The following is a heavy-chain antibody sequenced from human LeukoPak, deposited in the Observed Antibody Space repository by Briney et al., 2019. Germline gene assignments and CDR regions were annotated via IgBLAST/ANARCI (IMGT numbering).Heavy chain of an antibody. Sequence: GGSLRLSCAASGFTFDDYAMHWVRQAPGKGLEWVSGISWNSGSIGYADSVKGRFTISRDNAKNSLYLQMNSLRGEDTAVYYCARDRAHYYDSSGYPTGSYYYYYMDVWGKGTTVTVSS. CDR1: GFTFDDYA. D-gene: IGHD3-22*01. CDR3: ARDRAHYYDSSGYPTGSYYYYYMDV. CDR2: ISWNSGSI. J-gene: IGHJ6*03. V-gene: IGHV3-9*01.